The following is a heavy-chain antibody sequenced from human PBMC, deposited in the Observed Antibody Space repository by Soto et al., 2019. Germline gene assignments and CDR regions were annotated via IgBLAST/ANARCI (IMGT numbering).Heavy chain of an antibody. V-gene: IGHV1-18*04. D-gene: IGHD3-10*01. J-gene: IGHJ4*02. CDR1: GYTFMTYG. Sequence: VQLVQSGDEVKKPGASVKVSCKASGYTFMTYGINWVRQAPGQGLEWMGSISGYNGKTNYAQKDQDRVTMPIDTSTGTANMELRSLRYGDTAVYYCASGFIVRGVISIDYWCQGTLVTVSS. CDR2: ISGYNGKT. CDR3: ASGFIVRGVISIDY.